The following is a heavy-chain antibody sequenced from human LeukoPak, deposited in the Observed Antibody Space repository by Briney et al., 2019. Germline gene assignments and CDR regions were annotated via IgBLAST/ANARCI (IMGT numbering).Heavy chain of an antibody. CDR3: ANSYSSSSAFYFDY. Sequence: PGGSLRLSCAASGFSFNTYSMNWVRQTPGKGLEWVSSISDSGSNTYYADSVTGRFTISRDNSKNTVYLQLNSLRAEDTAIYYFANSYSSSSAFYFDYWGQGTLVTVSS. D-gene: IGHD6-6*01. V-gene: IGHV3-23*01. CDR2: ISDSGSNT. CDR1: GFSFNTYS. J-gene: IGHJ4*02.